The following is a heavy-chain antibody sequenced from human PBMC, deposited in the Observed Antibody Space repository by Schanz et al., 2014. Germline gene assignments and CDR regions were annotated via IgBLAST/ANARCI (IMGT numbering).Heavy chain of an antibody. D-gene: IGHD6-13*01. V-gene: IGHV1-46*03. Sequence: QVQLVQSGAEAKKPGASVKVSCKASGYTFTSYYMHWVRQAPGQGLEWMGIINPSGSSTSYAQKCQGRITMTSDTSTSTVYMELSSLRSEDTAVYYCAGDGEAAAGCDYWGQGTLVTVSS. CDR3: AGDGEAAAGCDY. J-gene: IGHJ4*02. CDR1: GYTFTSYY. CDR2: INPSGSST.